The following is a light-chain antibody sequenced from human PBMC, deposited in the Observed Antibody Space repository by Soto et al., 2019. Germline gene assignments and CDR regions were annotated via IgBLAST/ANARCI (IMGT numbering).Light chain of an antibody. V-gene: IGKV3-15*01. CDR3: QQYDKWPRT. CDR2: GAS. J-gene: IGKJ1*01. Sequence: EIVMTQSPATLSVSPGEIATLSCRASQSVSRKLAWYQQTRGQAPRLLIYGASTRATGVPARFSGSGSGTGFTLTISNLQSEDFAVYHCQQYDKWPRTFGQGTKVDIK. CDR1: QSVSRK.